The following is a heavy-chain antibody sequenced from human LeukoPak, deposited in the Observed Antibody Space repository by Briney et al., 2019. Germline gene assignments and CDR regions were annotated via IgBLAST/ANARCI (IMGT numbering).Heavy chain of an antibody. Sequence: SETLSLTCTVSGVSISSGGYYWSWIRQHPGKGLEWIGYIYYSGSTYYNPSLKSRVTISVDTSKNQFSLKLSSVTAADTAVYYCARGDTAMVKDWGQGTLVTVSS. D-gene: IGHD5-18*01. CDR1: GVSISSGGYY. CDR3: ARGDTAMVKD. V-gene: IGHV4-31*03. J-gene: IGHJ4*02. CDR2: IYYSGST.